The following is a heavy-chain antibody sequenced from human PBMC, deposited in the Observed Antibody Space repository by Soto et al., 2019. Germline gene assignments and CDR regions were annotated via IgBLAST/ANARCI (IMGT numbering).Heavy chain of an antibody. J-gene: IGHJ6*02. Sequence: QPGGSLRLSCAASGFTFSRYAVSWVRQAPGKGLDWVSSISGVSDTTYYAGSVKGRFTISRDNSKNTLYLQMDSLRAEDTAIYYCARASYCSTTSCLEDVWGQGTTVTVSS. CDR2: ISGVSDTT. V-gene: IGHV3-23*01. D-gene: IGHD2-2*01. CDR3: ARASYCSTTSCLEDV. CDR1: GFTFSRYA.